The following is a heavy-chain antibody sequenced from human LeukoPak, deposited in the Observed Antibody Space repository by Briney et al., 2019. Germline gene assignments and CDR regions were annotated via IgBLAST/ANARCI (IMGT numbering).Heavy chain of an antibody. CDR3: ARDPAPHSAHLPHFDY. CDR1: GFTFSSYS. CDR2: ISSTSSKI. D-gene: IGHD5-18*01. V-gene: IGHV3-48*01. J-gene: IGHJ4*02. Sequence: AGGSLRLSCAGSGFTFSSYSMNWVRQAPGKGLEWVSYISSTSSKIYYADSVRGRFTISRDNAKNSLYLQMNSLRADDAAVYYCARDPAPHSAHLPHFDYWGQGILVTVSS.